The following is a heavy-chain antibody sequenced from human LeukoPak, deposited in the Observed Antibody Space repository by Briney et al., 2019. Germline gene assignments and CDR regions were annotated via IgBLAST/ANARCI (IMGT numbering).Heavy chain of an antibody. J-gene: IGHJ2*01. CDR1: GGSITGGGYS. CDR3: ARSAFAEGYFDL. CDR2: FYHGGST. V-gene: IGHV4-30-2*01. Sequence: SETLSLTCTVSGGSITGGGYSWSWIRQAPGKGLEWVGYFYHGGSTSYNPSLRSRVTISVDRSKNQFSLKLTSVTAADTAVYYCARSAFAEGYFDLWGRGTLVTASS.